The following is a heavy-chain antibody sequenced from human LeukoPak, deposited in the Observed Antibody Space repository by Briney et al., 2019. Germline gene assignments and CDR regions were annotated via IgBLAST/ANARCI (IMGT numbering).Heavy chain of an antibody. V-gene: IGHV4-61*02. CDR3: ARDPVSRSFDWLGDAFDI. J-gene: IGHJ3*02. CDR1: GGSLSSGSYY. CDR2: IYTSVST. Sequence: SQTLSLTCTVSGGSLSSGSYYWSWIRQPAGKGLEWIGRIYTSVSTNYNPSLKGRVTISVDTSKNQFSLKLSSVAAADTAVYYCARDPVSRSFDWLGDAFDIWGQGTMVTVSS. D-gene: IGHD3-9*01.